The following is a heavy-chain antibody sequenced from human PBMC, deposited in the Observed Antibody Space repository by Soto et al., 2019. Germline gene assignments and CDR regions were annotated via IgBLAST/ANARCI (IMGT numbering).Heavy chain of an antibody. J-gene: IGHJ6*02. CDR3: AKDKETGTTSYYGMDV. CDR1: GFTFDDFA. CDR2: ISWNGGDI. Sequence: GGSLRLSCAVSGFTFDDFAMHWVRQTPEKGLEWVSRISWNGGDIAYADSVKGRFTISRDNAKKSLFLQMNSLRPEDTALYYCAKDKETGTTSYYGMDVWGQGTTVTSP. D-gene: IGHD1-7*01. V-gene: IGHV3-9*01.